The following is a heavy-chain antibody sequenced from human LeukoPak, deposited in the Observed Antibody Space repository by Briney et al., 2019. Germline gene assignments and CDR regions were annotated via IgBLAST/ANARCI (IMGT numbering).Heavy chain of an antibody. V-gene: IGHV1-46*01. CDR2: INPSGGST. Sequence: ASVKVSCKASGYTFTSYYMHWVRQAPGQGLEWMGIINPSGGSTSYAQKFQGRVTMTRDTSTSTVYMELSSLRSEDTAVYYCARDFTPDFWSGYFDYWGQGTLVTVSS. CDR1: GYTFTSYY. CDR3: ARDFTPDFWSGYFDY. D-gene: IGHD3-3*01. J-gene: IGHJ4*02.